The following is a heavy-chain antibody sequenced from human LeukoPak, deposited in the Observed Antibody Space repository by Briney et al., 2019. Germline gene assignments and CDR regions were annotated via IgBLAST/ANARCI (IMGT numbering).Heavy chain of an antibody. V-gene: IGHV1-3*01. D-gene: IGHD4-17*01. CDR3: ARGPHDYGDYYLDF. Sequence: ASVKVSCKASGYTFTGYYMHWVRQAPGQGLEWMGWINAGNGNTKYSQKFQDRVTITRDTSASTAYMELSSLRSEDTAVYYCARGPHDYGDYYLDFWGQGTLVTVSS. CDR2: INAGNGNT. CDR1: GYTFTGYY. J-gene: IGHJ4*02.